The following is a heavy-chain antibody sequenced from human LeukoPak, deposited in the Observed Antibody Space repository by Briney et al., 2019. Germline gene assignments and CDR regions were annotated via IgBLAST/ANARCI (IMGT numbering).Heavy chain of an antibody. CDR3: AKVAYYYDGSGYYSGGPFDY. CDR1: GFTFSSYG. J-gene: IGHJ4*02. CDR2: ISGSGGST. V-gene: IGHV3-23*01. D-gene: IGHD3-22*01. Sequence: GGTLRLSCAASGFTFSSYGMSWVRQAPGKGLEWVSAISGSGGSTYYADSVKGRFTISRDNSKNTLYLQMNSLRAEDTAVYYCAKVAYYYDGSGYYSGGPFDYWGQGTLVTVSS.